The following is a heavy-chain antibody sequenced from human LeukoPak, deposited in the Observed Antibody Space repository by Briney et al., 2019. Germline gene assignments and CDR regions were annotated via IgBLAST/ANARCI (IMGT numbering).Heavy chain of an antibody. V-gene: IGHV3-53*04. CDR2: IHSGGST. D-gene: IGHD3-9*01. Sequence: GGSLRLSCAASGFTFSSYGMSWVRQAPGKGLEWVSVIHSGGSTYYADSVKGRFTISRHNSKNTLYLQMNSLRAEDTAVYYCARAPGWIDYWGQGTLVTVSS. J-gene: IGHJ4*02. CDR1: GFTFSSYG. CDR3: ARAPGWIDY.